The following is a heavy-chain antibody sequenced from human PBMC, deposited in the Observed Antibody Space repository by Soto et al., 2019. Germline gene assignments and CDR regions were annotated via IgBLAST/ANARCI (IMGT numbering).Heavy chain of an antibody. J-gene: IGHJ6*02. Sequence: QVQLVQSGAEVKKPGSSVKVSCKISGGTFSRYSISWVRQAPGQGLEWMGGIVPIFGTTNYAQKFQDRVTITTDESATTARMELSNLRSEDTAVYYCARPYEGGYSSNHHYYYALDVWGQGTAVTVSS. V-gene: IGHV1-69*01. CDR2: IVPIFGTT. CDR1: GGTFSRYS. D-gene: IGHD3-22*01. CDR3: ARPYEGGYSSNHHYYYALDV.